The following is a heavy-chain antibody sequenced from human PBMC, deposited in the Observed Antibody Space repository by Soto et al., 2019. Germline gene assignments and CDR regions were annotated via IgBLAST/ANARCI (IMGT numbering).Heavy chain of an antibody. D-gene: IGHD6-19*01. CDR2: ISGSGGST. Sequence: SLRLSCAASGFTFSSYAMSWVRQAPGKGLEWVSAISGSGGSTYYADSVKGRFTISRDNSKNTLYLQMNSLRAEDTAVYYCAKVGYSSGWYLGYFDYWGQGTLVTVSS. CDR1: GFTFSSYA. CDR3: AKVGYSSGWYLGYFDY. J-gene: IGHJ4*02. V-gene: IGHV3-23*01.